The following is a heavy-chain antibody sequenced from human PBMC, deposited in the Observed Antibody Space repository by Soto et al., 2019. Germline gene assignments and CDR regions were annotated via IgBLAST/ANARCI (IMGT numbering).Heavy chain of an antibody. CDR2: INHSGST. V-gene: IGHV4-39*01. Sequence: QLQLQESGPGLVKPSETLSLTCRVSDGSMNSDSSYWGWIRQPPGKGLEWIGVINHSGSTYHNLSLKGRVTMSVDASRNQFSLKLTSMTAADTAAYYCARLGGYVSVGYYYLWDSWGQGTLVTVSS. CDR3: ARLGGYVSVGYYYLWDS. CDR1: DGSMNSDSSY. J-gene: IGHJ4*02. D-gene: IGHD3-22*01.